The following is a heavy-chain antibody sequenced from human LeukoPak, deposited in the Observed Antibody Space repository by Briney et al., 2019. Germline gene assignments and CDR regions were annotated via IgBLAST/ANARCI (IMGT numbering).Heavy chain of an antibody. V-gene: IGHV3-23*01. CDR2: ISGSGGST. J-gene: IGHJ4*02. CDR1: GFTFSSYA. D-gene: IGHD3-22*01. Sequence: GGSLRLSCAASGFTFSSYAMSWVRQAPGKGLEWVSAISGSGGSTYYADSVKGRFTISRDNSKNTLYLQMSSLRAEDTAIYYCAKDRGRYYDSSGYYWGYYFDSWGQGILVTVST. CDR3: AKDRGRYYDSSGYYWGYYFDS.